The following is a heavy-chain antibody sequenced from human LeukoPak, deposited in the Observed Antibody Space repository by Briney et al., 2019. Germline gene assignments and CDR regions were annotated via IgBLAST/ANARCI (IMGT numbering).Heavy chain of an antibody. V-gene: IGHV3-66*01. CDR3: ARANYNDWGLIDN. Sequence: PGGSLRLSCAASGFTVSSNYMSWVRQAPGKGLEWVSVIYSGGSTYYADSVKGRFTISRDNSKNTLYLQMNSLRAEDTAVYYCARANYNDWGLIDNWGQGTLVTVSS. D-gene: IGHD3-10*01. CDR2: IYSGGST. CDR1: GFTVSSNY. J-gene: IGHJ4*02.